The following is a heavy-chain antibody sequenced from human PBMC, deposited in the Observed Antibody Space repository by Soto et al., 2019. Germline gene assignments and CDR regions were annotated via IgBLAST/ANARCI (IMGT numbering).Heavy chain of an antibody. CDR2: ISYDGSNK. J-gene: IGHJ6*02. CDR3: ARDGGYSSSSGYYYYYGMDV. Sequence: QVQLVESGGGVVQPGRSLRLSCAASGFTFSSYAMHWVRQAPGKGLEWVAVISYDGSNKYYADSVKGRFTISRDNSKNTLYLQMNSLSAEDTAVYYCARDGGYSSSSGYYYYYGMDVWGQGTTVTVTS. D-gene: IGHD6-6*01. CDR1: GFTFSSYA. V-gene: IGHV3-30-3*01.